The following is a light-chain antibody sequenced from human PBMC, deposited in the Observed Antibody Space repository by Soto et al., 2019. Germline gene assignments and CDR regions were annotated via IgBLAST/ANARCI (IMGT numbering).Light chain of an antibody. Sequence: EIVLTQSPATLSLSPGERATLSCRASQSVGSYLAWFQQRPGQAPRLLIYDAYNRATGIPARFSGSGSGTDFTLTISSLEPEDFAVYYCQQRSDWPRYTFGQGTKLEIK. CDR2: DAY. CDR1: QSVGSY. J-gene: IGKJ2*01. V-gene: IGKV3-11*01. CDR3: QQRSDWPRYT.